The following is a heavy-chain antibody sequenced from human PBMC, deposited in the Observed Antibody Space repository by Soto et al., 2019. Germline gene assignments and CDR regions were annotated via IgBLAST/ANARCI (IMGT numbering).Heavy chain of an antibody. J-gene: IGHJ4*02. CDR3: ARDLKSELDAWYFDY. Sequence: QVQLQESGPGLVKPSGTLSPTCAVSGGSISSSNWWSWVRQPPGKGLEWIGEIYHSGSTNYNPSLKSLVTISVDKSKNQFSLKLSSVTAADTAVYYWARDLKSELDAWYFDYWGQGTLVTVSS. CDR2: IYHSGST. V-gene: IGHV4-4*02. D-gene: IGHD1-26*01. CDR1: GGSISSSNW.